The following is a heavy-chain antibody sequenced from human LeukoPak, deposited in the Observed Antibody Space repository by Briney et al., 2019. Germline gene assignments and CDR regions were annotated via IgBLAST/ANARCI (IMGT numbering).Heavy chain of an antibody. CDR3: AKDNYDILTGPFDY. CDR1: GFTFNDYA. CDR2: ISGDGGST. V-gene: IGHV3-43*02. Sequence: GGSLRLSCAASGFTFNDYAMHWVRQAPGKGLEWVSLISGDGGSTYYADSVKGRFTISRDNSKNSLYLQMNSLRTEDTALYYCAKDNYDILTGPFDYWGQGTLVTVSS. J-gene: IGHJ4*02. D-gene: IGHD3-9*01.